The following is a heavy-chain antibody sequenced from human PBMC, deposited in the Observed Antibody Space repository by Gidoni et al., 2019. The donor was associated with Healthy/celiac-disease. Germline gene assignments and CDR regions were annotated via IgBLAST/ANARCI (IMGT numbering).Heavy chain of an antibody. Sequence: QVQLVQSGAEVKKPGASVKVSCKASGYTFTSYYMHWVRQAPGQGLEWMGIINPSGGSTSYAQKFQGRVTMTRDTSTSTVYMELSSLRSEDTAVYYCARGRTLGYCSGGSCYRNWFDPWGQGTLVTVSS. CDR1: GYTFTSYY. CDR3: ARGRTLGYCSGGSCYRNWFDP. D-gene: IGHD2-15*01. J-gene: IGHJ5*02. V-gene: IGHV1-46*01. CDR2: INPSGGST.